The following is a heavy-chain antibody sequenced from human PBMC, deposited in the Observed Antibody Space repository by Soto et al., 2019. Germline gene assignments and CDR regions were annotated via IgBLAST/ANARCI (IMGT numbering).Heavy chain of an antibody. J-gene: IGHJ4*02. CDR3: TTEVEIATSGSDY. D-gene: IGHD1-26*01. CDR1: GSTVSNAW. CDR2: IKSKTDGGTT. V-gene: IGHV3-15*01. Sequence: GSLRLSCAASGSTVSNAWMSWVRQAPGKGLEWVGRIKSKTDGGTTDYAAPVKGRFTISRDDSKNTLYLQMNSLKTEDTAVYYCTTEVEIATSGSDYWGQGTLVTVSS.